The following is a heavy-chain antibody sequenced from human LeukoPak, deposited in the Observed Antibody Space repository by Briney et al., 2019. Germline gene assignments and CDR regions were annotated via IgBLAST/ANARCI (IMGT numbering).Heavy chain of an antibody. CDR3: AKDGRSARLGYYFDY. V-gene: IGHV3-21*01. D-gene: IGHD2-15*01. CDR1: GFTLSDYT. Sequence: GGSLRLSCAASGFTLSDYTMNWVRQAPGKGLEWVSSISSSSSSIYYADSVKGRFTISRDNAKNSLYLHMSSLRAEDSALYYCAKDGRSARLGYYFDYWGQGNLVTVSS. J-gene: IGHJ4*02. CDR2: ISSSSSSI.